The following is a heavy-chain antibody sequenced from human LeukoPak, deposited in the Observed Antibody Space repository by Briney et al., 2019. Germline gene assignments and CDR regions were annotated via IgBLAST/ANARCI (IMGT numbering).Heavy chain of an antibody. CDR1: GYTFTGYY. CDR3: ARDCNRSTHRYCSGGSPRAPNPQNWFDP. V-gene: IGHV1-2*02. CDR2: INPNSGGT. Sequence: GASVKVSCKASGYTFTGYYMHWVRQAPGQGLEWMGWINPNSGGTNYAQKFQGRVTMTRDTSISTAYMELSRLRSDDTAVYYCARDCNRSTHRYCSGGSPRAPNPQNWFDPWGQGTLVTVSS. J-gene: IGHJ5*02. D-gene: IGHD2-15*01.